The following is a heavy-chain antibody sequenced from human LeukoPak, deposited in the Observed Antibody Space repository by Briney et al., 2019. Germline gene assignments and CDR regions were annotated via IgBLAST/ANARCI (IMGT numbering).Heavy chain of an antibody. CDR2: IKQDGSEK. Sequence: GGSLRLSCAATGFTFSSYWMSRVRQAPGKGLEWVASIKQDGSEKYYVDSVKGRFTISRDNAKNSLYLQMNSLRAEDTAVYYCARRGITIFGVDYFDYWGQGTLVTVSS. CDR3: ARRGITIFGVDYFDY. J-gene: IGHJ4*02. CDR1: GFTFSSYW. D-gene: IGHD3-3*01. V-gene: IGHV3-7*03.